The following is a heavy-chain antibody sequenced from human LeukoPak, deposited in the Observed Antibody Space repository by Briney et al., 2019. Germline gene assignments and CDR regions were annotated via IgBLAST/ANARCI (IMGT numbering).Heavy chain of an antibody. CDR1: GGTFSSYA. J-gene: IGHJ6*02. V-gene: IGHV1-69*04. Sequence: ASVKVSCEASGGTFSSYAISWVRQAPGQGLEWMGRIIPILGIANYAQKSQGRVTITADKSTSTAYMELSSLRSEDTAVYYCARDPGQQPRLFNYYYGMDVWGQGTTVTVSS. CDR2: IIPILGIA. D-gene: IGHD6-13*01. CDR3: ARDPGQQPRLFNYYYGMDV.